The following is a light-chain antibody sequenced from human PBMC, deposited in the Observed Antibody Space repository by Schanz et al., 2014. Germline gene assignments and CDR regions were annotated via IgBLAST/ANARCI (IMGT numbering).Light chain of an antibody. J-gene: IGLJ2*01. CDR1: NSDVGGYNY. Sequence: QSVLTQPPSASGSPGQSVTISCTGTNSDVGGYNYVSWYQQHPGKAPKLMIYDVSDRPSGVSNRFSGSKSGNTASLTISGLQTEDEADYYCSSYTSSSTLIFGGGTKLTVL. CDR2: DVS. V-gene: IGLV2-14*01. CDR3: SSYTSSSTLI.